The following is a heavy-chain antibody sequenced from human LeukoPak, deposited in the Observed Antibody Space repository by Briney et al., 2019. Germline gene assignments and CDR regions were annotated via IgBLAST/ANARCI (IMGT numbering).Heavy chain of an antibody. Sequence: SETLSLTCTVSGGSIHNFYWSWIRQPPGKGLEWIGYIYYSGSSKYNPSLKSRVTISVDTSKNQFSLKLSSVTAADTAVYYCARGAGYCSSTSCPNYYYYGMDIWGQGTTVTVSS. D-gene: IGHD2-2*01. CDR2: IYYSGSS. CDR3: ARGAGYCSSTSCPNYYYYGMDI. J-gene: IGHJ6*02. CDR1: GGSIHNFY. V-gene: IGHV4-59*01.